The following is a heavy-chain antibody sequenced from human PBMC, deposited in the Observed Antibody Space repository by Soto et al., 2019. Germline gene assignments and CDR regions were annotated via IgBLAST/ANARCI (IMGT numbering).Heavy chain of an antibody. CDR2: IYPADSDT. CDR3: ERRGPSQGMDV. V-gene: IGHV5-51*01. D-gene: IGHD1-26*01. J-gene: IGHJ6*02. Sequence: PGESLKISCRTSGYRFPNYWIGWVRQMPGKGLEWMGIIYPADSDTRDSPSFQGQVTISADKSISTAYLHWSSLKVSDTAIYYCERRGPSQGMDVWGQGTTVTVSS. CDR1: GYRFPNYW.